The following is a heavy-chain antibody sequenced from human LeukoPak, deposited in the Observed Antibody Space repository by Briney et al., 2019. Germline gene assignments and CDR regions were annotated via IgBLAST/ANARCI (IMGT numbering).Heavy chain of an antibody. CDR3: ARGRLQLWSYFDF. CDR2: VSQSGTT. CDR1: TGSLSGHY. V-gene: IGHV4-59*11. Sequence: PSETLSLTCSVSTGSLSGHYWNWIRQAPGKGLEWICYVSQSGTTNYNPSLKSRVTISADTSRNRFPLNLKPVTAADTAVYFCARGRLQLWSYFDFWGQGSLVSVSS. D-gene: IGHD1-1*01. J-gene: IGHJ4*02.